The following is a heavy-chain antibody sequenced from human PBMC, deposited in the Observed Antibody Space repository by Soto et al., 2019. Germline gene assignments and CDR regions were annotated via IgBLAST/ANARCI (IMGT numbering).Heavy chain of an antibody. CDR1: GGSISSSSYY. J-gene: IGHJ4*02. D-gene: IGHD1-26*01. Sequence: LETLSLTCTVSGGSISSSSYYWGWIRQPPGKGLEWIGSIYYSGSTYYNPSLKSRVTISVDTSKNQFSLKLSSVTAADTAVYYCAKTYSGSYSPFDYWGQGTLVTVSS. CDR2: IYYSGST. V-gene: IGHV4-39*01. CDR3: AKTYSGSYSPFDY.